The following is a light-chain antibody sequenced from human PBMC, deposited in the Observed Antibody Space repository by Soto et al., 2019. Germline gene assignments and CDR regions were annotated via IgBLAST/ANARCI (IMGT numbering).Light chain of an antibody. CDR1: QGISSY. CDR3: QQYHSYPPT. J-gene: IGKJ3*01. V-gene: IGKV1-8*01. Sequence: AIRMTQSPSSFSASTGDRVTITCRASQGISSYLAWYQQKSGKASKLMIYAASTLQSGVPSRFSGSGSGTDFTLTISCLQSEAFANYYCQQYHSYPPTFGPGTKVDIK. CDR2: AAS.